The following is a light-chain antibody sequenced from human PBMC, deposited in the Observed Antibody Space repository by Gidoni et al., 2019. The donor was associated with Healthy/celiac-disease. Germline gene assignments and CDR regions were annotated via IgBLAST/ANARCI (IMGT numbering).Light chain of an antibody. V-gene: IGLV8-61*01. CDR1: SGSVSTSYY. Sequence: QTVATQEPSLSVSPGVTVTLTCGLSSGSVSTSYYPSRYQQTPGQAPRTLIYSTNTRSSGVPDRFSGSILGNKAALTITGAQADDESDYYCVLYMGSGISVFGGGTKLTVL. CDR3: VLYMGSGISV. CDR2: STN. J-gene: IGLJ3*02.